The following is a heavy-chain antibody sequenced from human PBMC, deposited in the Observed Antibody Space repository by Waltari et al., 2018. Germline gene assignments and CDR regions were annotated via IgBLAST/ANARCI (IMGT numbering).Heavy chain of an antibody. CDR3: ASAYDSSGYYEY. CDR1: GGSFSGYY. J-gene: IGHJ4*02. D-gene: IGHD3-22*01. Sequence: QVQLQQWGAGLLKPSETLSLTCAVYGGSFSGYYWSWIRQPPGKGLEWIGEINHSGSTNYNPSLKSRVTISVDTSKNQFSLKLSSVTAADTAVYYCASAYDSSGYYEYWGQGTLVTVSS. CDR2: INHSGST. V-gene: IGHV4-34*01.